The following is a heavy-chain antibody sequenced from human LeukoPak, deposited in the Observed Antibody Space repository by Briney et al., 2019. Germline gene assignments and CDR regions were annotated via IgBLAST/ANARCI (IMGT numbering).Heavy chain of an antibody. CDR1: GFTFSSYS. CDR2: ISSSSYI. D-gene: IGHD6-19*01. Sequence: GGSLRLSCAASGFTFSSYSMNWVRQAPGKGLEWVSSISSSSYIYYADSVKGRFTISRDNAKNSLYLQMNSLRAEDTAVYYCARELIAVAGIGYWGQGTLVTVSS. V-gene: IGHV3-21*01. J-gene: IGHJ4*02. CDR3: ARELIAVAGIGY.